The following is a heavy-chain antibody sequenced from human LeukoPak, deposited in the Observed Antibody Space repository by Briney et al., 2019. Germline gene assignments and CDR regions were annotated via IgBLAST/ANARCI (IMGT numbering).Heavy chain of an antibody. CDR3: ARDKAITTELTQYFHH. D-gene: IGHD4-11*01. CDR2: INLIAGLT. CDR1: GYTFTNYY. J-gene: IGHJ1*01. V-gene: IGHV1-46*01. Sequence: ASVKLSCKASGYTFTNYYIHWLRQAPGQGPEWMGMINLIAGLTHYEPKFQGRVTMTTDTSTSTAYMELRSLTSDDTAVYYCARDKAITTELTQYFHHWGQGTLVTVSS.